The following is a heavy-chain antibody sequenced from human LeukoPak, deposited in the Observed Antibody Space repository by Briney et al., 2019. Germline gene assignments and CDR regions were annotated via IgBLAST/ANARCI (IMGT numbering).Heavy chain of an antibody. Sequence: GGSLRLSCEVSGVTFSAYAMTWVRHPPGQGLEWVSSIGSDNKPHYSESVKGRFAISRDNSKSTLFLQLNSLRAEDTALYYCARDLHYYVAMDVRGQGTTVTVSS. D-gene: IGHD3-10*02. CDR3: ARDLHYYVAMDV. J-gene: IGHJ6*02. V-gene: IGHV3-23*01. CDR1: GVTFSAYA. CDR2: IGSDNKP.